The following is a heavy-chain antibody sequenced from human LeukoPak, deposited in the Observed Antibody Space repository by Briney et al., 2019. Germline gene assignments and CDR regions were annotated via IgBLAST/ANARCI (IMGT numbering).Heavy chain of an antibody. V-gene: IGHV4-39*01. CDR1: GGSISSGSYY. D-gene: IGHD5-18*01. CDR2: IYYSGST. CDR3: ARLSIQLWQLHNSRPFDY. Sequence: SETLSLTCTVSGGSISSGSYYWGWIRQPPGKGLEWIGSIYYSGSTYYNPSLKSRVTISVDTSKNQLSLKLNSVTAADTAVYYCARLSIQLWQLHNSRPFDYWGQGTLVTVSS. J-gene: IGHJ4*02.